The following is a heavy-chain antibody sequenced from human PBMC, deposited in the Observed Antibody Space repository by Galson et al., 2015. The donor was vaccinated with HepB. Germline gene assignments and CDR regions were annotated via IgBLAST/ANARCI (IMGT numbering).Heavy chain of an antibody. Sequence: SVKVSCKATGGTFSRYAISWVRQAPGQGLEWMGRIIPILGIVNYAQKFQGRVTITADKSTSTAYMELSSLRSEDTAVYYCAREYCSGGSCYYYYGMDVWGQGTTVTVSS. V-gene: IGHV1-69*04. D-gene: IGHD2-15*01. CDR1: GGTFSRYA. CDR3: AREYCSGGSCYYYYGMDV. J-gene: IGHJ6*02. CDR2: IIPILGIV.